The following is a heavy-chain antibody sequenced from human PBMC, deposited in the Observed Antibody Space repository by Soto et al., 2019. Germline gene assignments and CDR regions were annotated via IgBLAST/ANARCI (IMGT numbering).Heavy chain of an antibody. CDR1: GGSISSGGYS. V-gene: IGHV4-30-2*01. CDR2: IYHSGST. CDR3: ARGMTTVTTFDY. Sequence: QLQLQESGSGLVKPSQTLSLTCAVSGGSISSGGYSWSWIRQPPGKGRESIGYIYHSGSTYYSPAIKSGVTKSVDRSKNQFSMKLSSATAADTAVYYCARGMTTVTTFDYWGQGTLVTVSS. D-gene: IGHD4-17*01. J-gene: IGHJ4*02.